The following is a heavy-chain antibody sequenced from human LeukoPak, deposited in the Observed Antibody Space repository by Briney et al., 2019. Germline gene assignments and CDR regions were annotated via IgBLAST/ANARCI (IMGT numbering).Heavy chain of an antibody. V-gene: IGHV1-18*01. CDR1: GYTFTSYG. D-gene: IGHD1-26*01. CDR2: ISAYNGNT. Sequence: LRGSVNLSCKASGYTFTSYGISWVRQAPGQGLEWMGWISAYNGNTNYAQKLQGRVTITKDTSTSTAYMELSSLRSDDTAVYYWARDGRRRFDPWGQGTLVTVSS. CDR3: ARDGRRRFDP. J-gene: IGHJ5*02.